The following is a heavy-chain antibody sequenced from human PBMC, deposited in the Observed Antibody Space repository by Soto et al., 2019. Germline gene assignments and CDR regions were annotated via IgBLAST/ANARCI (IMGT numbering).Heavy chain of an antibody. CDR3: ARAADASTYFFEY. D-gene: IGHD2-2*01. Sequence: SETLSLTCTVSGGSISTYYWSWIRLPPGKGLEWIGYIYYSGRSSYNPSLQSRVTISVDTSKNQFSLKVRSVTAADTAVYYCARAADASTYFFEYWGQGALVTVSS. CDR1: GGSISTYY. V-gene: IGHV4-59*01. CDR2: IYYSGRS. J-gene: IGHJ4*02.